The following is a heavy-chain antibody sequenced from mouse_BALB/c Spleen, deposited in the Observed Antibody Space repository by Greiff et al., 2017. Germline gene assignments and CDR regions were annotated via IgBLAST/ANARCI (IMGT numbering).Heavy chain of an antibody. Sequence: VKLVESGPGLVAPSQSLSITCTVSGFSLTSYDISWIRQPPGKGLEWLGVIWTGGGTNYNSAFMSRLSISKDNSKSQVFLKMNSLQTDDTAIYYCVRRQLGLPPYAMDYWGQGTSVTVSS. CDR1: GFSLTSYD. CDR3: VRRQLGLPPYAMDY. CDR2: IWTGGGT. D-gene: IGHD3-2*01. J-gene: IGHJ4*01. V-gene: IGHV2-9-2*01.